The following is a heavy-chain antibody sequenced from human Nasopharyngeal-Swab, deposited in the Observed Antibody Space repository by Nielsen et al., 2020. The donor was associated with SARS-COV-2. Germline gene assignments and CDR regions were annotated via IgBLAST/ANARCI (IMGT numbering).Heavy chain of an antibody. CDR2: IYYNGST. Sequence: SETLSLTCTVSGGSISSYYWSWIRQPPGKGLEWIGYIYYNGSTNYNPSLKSRVTISVDTSKNQFSLKLSSVTAADTAVYYCAREGTGGGYAYWGQGTLVTVSS. V-gene: IGHV4-59*01. D-gene: IGHD2-15*01. CDR3: AREGTGGGYAY. CDR1: GGSISSYY. J-gene: IGHJ4*02.